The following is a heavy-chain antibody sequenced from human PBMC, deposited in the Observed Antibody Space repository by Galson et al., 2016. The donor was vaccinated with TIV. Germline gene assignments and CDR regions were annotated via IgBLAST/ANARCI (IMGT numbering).Heavy chain of an antibody. Sequence: SVKVSCKASGGTFINHAFTWVRQAPGQGLEWMGGIIPILGIINYAQKFQGRVTISADKSTDTVYMELPSLRSDDTAVYFCARRSQLKVAAGFDFWGQGTLVTVSS. D-gene: IGHD6-13*01. CDR3: ARRSQLKVAAGFDF. CDR2: IIPILGII. V-gene: IGHV1-69*10. CDR1: GGTFINHA. J-gene: IGHJ4*02.